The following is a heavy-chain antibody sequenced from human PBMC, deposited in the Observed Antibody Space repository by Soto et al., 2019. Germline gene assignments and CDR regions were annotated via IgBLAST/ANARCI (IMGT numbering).Heavy chain of an antibody. CDR2: INHSGST. V-gene: IGHV4-34*01. J-gene: IGHJ6*02. Sequence: SETLSLTCAVSCGSFSGYCWSWIRQPPGKGLEWIGEINHSGSTNYNPSLKSRVTISVDTSKNQFSLKLSSVTAADTAVYYCARATKRPERFNYSRKDVWGQGTTVTVS. CDR1: CGSFSGYC. CDR3: ARATKRPERFNYSRKDV. D-gene: IGHD1-1*01.